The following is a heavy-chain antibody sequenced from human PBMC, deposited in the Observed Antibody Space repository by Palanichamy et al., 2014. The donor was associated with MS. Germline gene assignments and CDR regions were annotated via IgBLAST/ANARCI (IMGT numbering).Heavy chain of an antibody. D-gene: IGHD2-15*01. Sequence: EVQLVESGGGLVQPGGSLRLSCAASGFTVSSSYMSWVRQAPGKGLEWVSVIYSGGLTYYADSVKGRFTISRDSSKNMLFVQMNSLSAEDTAVYYCARGGCTDARCYYFDYWGQGTLVTVSS. CDR3: ARGGCTDARCYYFDY. CDR2: IYSGGLT. V-gene: IGHV3-66*01. CDR1: GFTVSSSY. J-gene: IGHJ4*02.